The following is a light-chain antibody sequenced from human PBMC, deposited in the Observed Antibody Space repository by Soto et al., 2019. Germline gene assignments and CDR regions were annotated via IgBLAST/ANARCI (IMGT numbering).Light chain of an antibody. Sequence: QSVLMQPPSVSAAPGQKVTISCSGSSSNIGNNYVSWYQQLPGTAPKLLIYDHNKRPSGIPDRFSGSKSGTSATLGITGLQTGDEADYYCGTWDSSLSAVVFGGGTKVTVL. CDR2: DHN. CDR3: GTWDSSLSAVV. CDR1: SSNIGNNY. J-gene: IGLJ2*01. V-gene: IGLV1-51*01.